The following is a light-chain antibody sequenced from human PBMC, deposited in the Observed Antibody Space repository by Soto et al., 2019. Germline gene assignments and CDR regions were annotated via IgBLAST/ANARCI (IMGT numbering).Light chain of an antibody. J-gene: IGLJ1*01. V-gene: IGLV2-23*02. CDR1: SSDVGSYNL. CDR2: EVS. Sequence: QSVLTQPASVSGSPGQSITISCTGTSSDVGSYNLVSWYQQHPGKAPKLMIYEVSKRPSGVSNRFSGSKSGDTASLTISGLRAEDESDYYCCSYAGSRSYVFGTGTKVTVL. CDR3: CSYAGSRSYV.